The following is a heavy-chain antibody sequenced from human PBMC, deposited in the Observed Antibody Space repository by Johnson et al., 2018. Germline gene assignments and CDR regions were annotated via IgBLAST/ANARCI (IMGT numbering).Heavy chain of an antibody. CDR3: GASIMTPGAFDW. Sequence: VQLVESGGGLVKPGESLRLSCAASGFTLRNAWMSWVRQAPGKGLEWVGRLKKEADGGTTDYTAPVKGRFTISRDDSKNTLFLKMNSLKTEDTTVYYCGASIMTPGAFDWWGRGTMVTVSS. V-gene: IGHV3-15*01. CDR2: LKKEADGGTT. D-gene: IGHD3-9*01. J-gene: IGHJ3*01. CDR1: GFTLRNAW.